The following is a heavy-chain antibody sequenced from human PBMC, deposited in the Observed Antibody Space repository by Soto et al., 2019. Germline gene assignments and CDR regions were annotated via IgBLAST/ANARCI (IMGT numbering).Heavy chain of an antibody. Sequence: SLTCTVSGGSISSSSYYWGWLRQPPGQRLEWIGSIYYSGSTYYNPSLNNRVTISVDTSKNRFSLKLSSVTAADTAVYYCAGPYVDTAMDPHYYYYGMDVWGQGTTVTVSS. J-gene: IGHJ6*02. CDR1: GGSISSSSYY. V-gene: IGHV4-39*01. CDR3: AGPYVDTAMDPHYYYYGMDV. CDR2: IYYSGST. D-gene: IGHD5-18*01.